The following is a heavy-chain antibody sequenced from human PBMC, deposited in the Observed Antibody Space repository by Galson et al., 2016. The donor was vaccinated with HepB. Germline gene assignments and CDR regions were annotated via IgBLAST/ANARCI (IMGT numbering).Heavy chain of an antibody. CDR2: ISWNSRSI. CDR1: GFTFEDYA. V-gene: IGHV3-9*01. J-gene: IGHJ4*02. D-gene: IGHD3-16*01. Sequence: SLRLSCAASGFTFEDYALHWVRQTPGKGLEWVSGISWNSRSIGYADSVKGRFTVSRDNAKRSLYLQMNSLRTEDTALYFCAKSLRVLRPLNDWGQGSQVLVSA. CDR3: AKSLRVLRPLND.